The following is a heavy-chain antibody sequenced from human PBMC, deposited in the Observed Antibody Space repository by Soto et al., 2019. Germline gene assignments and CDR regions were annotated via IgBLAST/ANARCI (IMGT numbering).Heavy chain of an antibody. CDR3: ALTGDCSNINCFRPFNY. CDR2: ISYDGSNN. J-gene: IGHJ4*02. D-gene: IGHD2-2*01. Sequence: QVQLVESGGGVVQPGMSLRLSCAASGFTFDNYAMHWVRQAPGQGLEWVAIISYDGSNNYYADSVKGRFTISRDNSKNTLYLQMNSLRTEDTAMYFCALTGDCSNINCFRPFNYWGQGTLVTVSS. CDR1: GFTFDNYA. V-gene: IGHV3-30-3*01.